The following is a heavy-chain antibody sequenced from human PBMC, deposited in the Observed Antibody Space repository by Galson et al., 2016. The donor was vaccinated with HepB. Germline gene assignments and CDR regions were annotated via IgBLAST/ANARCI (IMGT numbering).Heavy chain of an antibody. CDR1: GYSFTSYW. J-gene: IGHJ4*02. Sequence: QSGAEVKKPGESLRISCKGSGYSFTSYWISWVRQMPGKGLEWMGRIDPSDSYTNYSPSFQGHVTISADKSISTAYLQWSSLKASDTAMYYCAGGHYGSGSFYLFDYWGQGTLGTVSS. D-gene: IGHD3-10*01. CDR3: AGGHYGSGSFYLFDY. V-gene: IGHV5-10-1*01. CDR2: IDPSDSYT.